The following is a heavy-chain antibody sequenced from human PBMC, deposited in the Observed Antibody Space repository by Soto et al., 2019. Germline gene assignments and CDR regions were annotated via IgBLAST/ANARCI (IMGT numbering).Heavy chain of an antibody. D-gene: IGHD3-22*01. CDR3: LYYDISGYYPSTFDY. Sequence: QVQLVQSGAEVKKPGASVKVSCKASGYTFTSYYMHWVRQAPGQGLEWMGIFNPSGGSTSYAQKFQGRVTLTRDTSTSTVYMELSSLRSEDTAVYYCLYYDISGYYPSTFDYWGQGTLVTVSS. J-gene: IGHJ4*02. CDR1: GYTFTSYY. V-gene: IGHV1-46*01. CDR2: FNPSGGST.